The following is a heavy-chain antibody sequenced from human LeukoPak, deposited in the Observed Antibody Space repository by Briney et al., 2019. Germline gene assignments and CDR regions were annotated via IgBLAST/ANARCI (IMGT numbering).Heavy chain of an antibody. CDR3: ARLYSSGWYLDY. D-gene: IGHD6-19*01. Sequence: HPGGSLILSCAASGFTFSSYGMHWVRQAPGKGLEWVAVIWYDGSKKYYADSVKGRFTISRDNSKNTLYLQMNSLRAEDTAVYYCARLYSSGWYLDYWGQGTLVTVSS. V-gene: IGHV3-33*01. CDR1: GFTFSSYG. J-gene: IGHJ4*02. CDR2: IWYDGSKK.